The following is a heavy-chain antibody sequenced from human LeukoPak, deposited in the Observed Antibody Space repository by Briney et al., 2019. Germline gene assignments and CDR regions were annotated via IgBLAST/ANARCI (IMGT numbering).Heavy chain of an antibody. CDR3: VREDRSCYYY. CDR2: IKQDGNEK. D-gene: IGHD2-15*01. V-gene: IGHV3-7*03. CDR1: GFSFSSWW. Sequence: PGGSLRLSCAASGFSFSSWWMSWVRQAPGKGLEWVANIKQDGNEKFYADSVKGRFTISRDNGKNSLYLQMNSLRLEDTAVYYCVREDRSCYYYWGQGTLVTVSS. J-gene: IGHJ4*02.